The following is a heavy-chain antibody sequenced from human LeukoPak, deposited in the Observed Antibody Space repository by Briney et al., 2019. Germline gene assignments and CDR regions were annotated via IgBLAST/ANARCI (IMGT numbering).Heavy chain of an antibody. CDR1: GYTFTGYY. J-gene: IGHJ4*02. D-gene: IGHD1-26*01. Sequence: ASVKVSCKASGYTFTGYYIHWVRQAPGQGLEWMGWINPDSGCTNYAQKFQGRVTMTRDTSISTAYMELRSLRSDDTAVYYCARDRGGIKDYWGQGTLVTVSS. CDR3: ARDRGGIKDY. V-gene: IGHV1-2*02. CDR2: INPDSGCT.